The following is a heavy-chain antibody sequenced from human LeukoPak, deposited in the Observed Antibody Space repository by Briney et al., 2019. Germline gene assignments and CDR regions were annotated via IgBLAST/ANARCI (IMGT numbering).Heavy chain of an antibody. V-gene: IGHV3-30*04. D-gene: IGHD3-16*01. CDR1: GFTFSSYA. CDR2: ISYDGSNK. Sequence: GRSLRLSCAASGFTFSSYAMHWVRQAPGKGLEWVAVISYDGSNKYYADSVKGRFTISRDNSKNTLYLQMNSLRAEDTAVYYCARGNLGQDFDNGGQGPRVTVS. J-gene: IGHJ4*02. CDR3: ARGNLGQDFDN.